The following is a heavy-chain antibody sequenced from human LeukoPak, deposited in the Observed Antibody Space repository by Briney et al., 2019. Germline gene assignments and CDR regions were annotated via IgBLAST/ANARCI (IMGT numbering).Heavy chain of an antibody. CDR3: ARIIAASQDVFDI. CDR2: IYYSGST. D-gene: IGHD6-6*01. Sequence: SETLSLTCIISGYTISSGYQWGWIRQPPGKGLEWIGKIYYSGSTYYNPSLKGRLTMSVDRSNNLFSLNLNSVTAADTAVYYCARIIAASQDVFDIWGQGTMITVSS. V-gene: IGHV4-38-2*02. J-gene: IGHJ3*02. CDR1: GYTISSGYQ.